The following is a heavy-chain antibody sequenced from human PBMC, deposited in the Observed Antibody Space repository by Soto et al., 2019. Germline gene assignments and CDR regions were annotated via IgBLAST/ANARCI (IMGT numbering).Heavy chain of an antibody. CDR2: IYWNDDE. J-gene: IGHJ4*02. V-gene: IGHV2-5*01. CDR3: AHKIWFGELLDFDY. Sequence: QITLKESGPTLVKPTQTLTLTCTFSGFSLSTSGVGVGWIRQPPGKALEWLALIYWNDDERYSPSLKSRLTITKDTSKNQVVLTMTNMDPVDTATYYCAHKIWFGELLDFDYWGQGTLVTVSS. CDR1: GFSLSTSGVG. D-gene: IGHD3-10*01.